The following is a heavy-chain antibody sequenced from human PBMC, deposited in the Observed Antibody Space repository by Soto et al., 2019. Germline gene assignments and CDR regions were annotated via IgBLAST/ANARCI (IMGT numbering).Heavy chain of an antibody. CDR3: ARDLGGWPDY. CDR1: GGTFSNHI. V-gene: IGHV1-69*04. Sequence: SVKVSCKASGGTFSNHIITWVRQAPGQGPEWMGRIIPMLDITNYAQKFQGRVTITRDTSASTAYMELSSLRSEDTAVYYCARDLGGWPDYWG. CDR2: IIPMLDIT. J-gene: IGHJ4*01. D-gene: IGHD2-15*01.